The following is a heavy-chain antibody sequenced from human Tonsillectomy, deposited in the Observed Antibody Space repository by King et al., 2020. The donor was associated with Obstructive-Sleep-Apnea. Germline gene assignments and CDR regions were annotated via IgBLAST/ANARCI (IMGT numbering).Heavy chain of an antibody. CDR2: INSDGGST. CDR1: GFTFSSYG. V-gene: IGHV3-74*01. D-gene: IGHD3-16*01. Sequence: VQLVESGGGLVQPGGSLRLSFAASGFTFSSYGMHWVRQAPGKGLVWVSRINSDGGSTSYADSVKGRFTISRDNAKNTLYLQMNSLRAEDTAVYYCARVMRGSLDYWGQGTLVTVSS. CDR3: ARVMRGSLDY. J-gene: IGHJ4*02.